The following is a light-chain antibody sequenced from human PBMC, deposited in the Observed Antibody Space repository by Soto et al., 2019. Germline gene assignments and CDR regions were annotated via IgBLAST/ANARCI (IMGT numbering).Light chain of an antibody. J-gene: IGLJ3*02. CDR2: DVN. V-gene: IGLV2-14*01. CDR1: SNDIGAYNY. Sequence: QSALTQPASVSGSPGQSITISCTGTSNDIGAYNYVSWYQRSPDKAPKLLIYDVNNRPSGVSTRFSGSKSGNTASLTISGLQAEDEADYYCSSYTKTSTLVVFGGGTKLTVL. CDR3: SSYTKTSTLVV.